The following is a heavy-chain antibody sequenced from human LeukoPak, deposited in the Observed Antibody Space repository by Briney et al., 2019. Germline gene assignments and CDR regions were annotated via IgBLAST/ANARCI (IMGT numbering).Heavy chain of an antibody. CDR1: GGSISSVSYY. J-gene: IGHJ3*01. Sequence: PSETLYLTCTVSGGSISSVSYYWGWIRQPAGKGLEGIGRIYTSGRSNYSPSLKSRVIISVDTSKNQFSLGLSSVTAADTAVYYCARIPYYYDSTVPRWAFDVWDQGTMVTVSS. V-gene: IGHV4-61*02. CDR2: IYTSGRS. D-gene: IGHD3-22*01. CDR3: ARIPYYYDSTVPRWAFDV.